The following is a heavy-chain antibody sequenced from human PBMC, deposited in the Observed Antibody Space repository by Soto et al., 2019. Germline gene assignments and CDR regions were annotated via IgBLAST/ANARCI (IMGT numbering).Heavy chain of an antibody. CDR3: ATVATNSYNWLDP. D-gene: IGHD5-12*01. J-gene: IGHJ5*02. V-gene: IGHV3-74*01. CDR2: INTDGSKT. Sequence: GGSLRLSCAASGLTFSSYAMSWVRQAPGKGLVWVSRINTDGSKTTYAASVKGRFTISRDNAKNTVYLQMDSLRAEDTAVYYCATVATNSYNWLDPWGQGTLVTVSS. CDR1: GLTFSSYA.